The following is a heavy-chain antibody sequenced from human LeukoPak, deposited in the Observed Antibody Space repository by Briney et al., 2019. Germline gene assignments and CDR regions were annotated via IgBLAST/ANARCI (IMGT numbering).Heavy chain of an antibody. CDR2: INTNNGGT. Sequence: ASVKVSCKASGYTFTGYHMHWVRQALGQGLEWMGWINTNNGGTNYAQKFQGRVTMTRDTSISTGYMELSRLTSDDTAVYYCTSNSDTSAYYAFDFWGQGTMVTVSS. J-gene: IGHJ3*01. CDR3: TSNSDTSAYYAFDF. CDR1: GYTFTGYH. D-gene: IGHD3-22*01. V-gene: IGHV1-2*02.